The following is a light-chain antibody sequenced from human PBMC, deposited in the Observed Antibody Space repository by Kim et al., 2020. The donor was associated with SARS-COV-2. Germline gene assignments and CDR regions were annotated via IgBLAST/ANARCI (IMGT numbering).Light chain of an antibody. J-gene: IGLJ1*01. CDR2: RNN. Sequence: QSALTQPPSASGTPGQRVTISCSGSSSNIGINYVYWYQHLPGTAPKLLIYRNNQRPSGVPDRFSGSKSGTSASLAISGLRSEDEADYYCATWDDSLSGYVFGTGTKVTVL. CDR1: SSNIGINY. V-gene: IGLV1-47*01. CDR3: ATWDDSLSGYV.